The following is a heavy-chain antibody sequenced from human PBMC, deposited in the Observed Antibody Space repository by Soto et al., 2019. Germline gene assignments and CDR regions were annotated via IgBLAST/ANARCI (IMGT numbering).Heavy chain of an antibody. Sequence: EVQLVESGGGLVQPGGSLRLSCAASGFTFSSYAMHWVRQAPGKGLEYVSAISSNGGSTYYANSVKGRFTISRDNCKNTLYLQMGSLRAEDMAVYYCARGVVVVVATYGMDVWGQGTTVTVSS. V-gene: IGHV3-64*01. CDR2: ISSNGGST. CDR1: GFTFSSYA. J-gene: IGHJ6*02. D-gene: IGHD2-15*01. CDR3: ARGVVVVVATYGMDV.